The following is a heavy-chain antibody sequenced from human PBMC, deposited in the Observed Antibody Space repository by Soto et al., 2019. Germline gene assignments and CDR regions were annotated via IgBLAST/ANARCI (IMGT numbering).Heavy chain of an antibody. CDR2: IIPIFGTA. V-gene: IGHV1-69*13. Sequence: SVKVSCKASGGTFSSYAISWVRQAPGQGLEWMGGIIPIFGTANYAQKFQGRVTITADESTSTAYMELSSLRSEDTAVYYCASVLVIKSDYYYGMDVWGQGTTVTVSS. CDR3: ASVLVIKSDYYYGMDV. J-gene: IGHJ6*02. D-gene: IGHD3-22*01. CDR1: GGTFSSYA.